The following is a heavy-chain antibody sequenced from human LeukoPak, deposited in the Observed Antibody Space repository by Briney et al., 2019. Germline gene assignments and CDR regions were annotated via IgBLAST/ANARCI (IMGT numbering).Heavy chain of an antibody. V-gene: IGHV1-2*02. CDR3: ATYMTTVNYYFDY. Sequence: GASVKVSCKASGYTFTGYYMHWVRQAPGQGLEWMGWINPNSGGTNYAQKFQGRVTMTRDTSISTAYMELSRLRSDDTAVYYCATYMTTVNYYFDYWRQGTLVTVSS. CDR1: GYTFTGYY. D-gene: IGHD4-17*01. J-gene: IGHJ4*02. CDR2: INPNSGGT.